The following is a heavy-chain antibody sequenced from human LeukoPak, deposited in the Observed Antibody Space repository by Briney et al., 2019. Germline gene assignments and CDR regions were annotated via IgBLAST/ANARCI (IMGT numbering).Heavy chain of an antibody. J-gene: IGHJ4*02. V-gene: IGHV4-39*07. D-gene: IGHD3-16*01. Sequence: SETLSLTCTVSGGSIISSDYHWGWVRQPPGKGLEWIGTISYSGNTDYNPSLRSRVTISVDTSNNQFSLKLSSVTAADTAVYYCARGGRSKQSDYWGQGTLVTVSS. CDR1: GGSIISSDYH. CDR2: ISYSGNT. CDR3: ARGGRSKQSDY.